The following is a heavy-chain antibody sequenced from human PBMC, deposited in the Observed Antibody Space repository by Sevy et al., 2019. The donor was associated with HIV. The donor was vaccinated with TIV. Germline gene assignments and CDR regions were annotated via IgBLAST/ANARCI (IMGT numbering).Heavy chain of an antibody. CDR2: ISGSGGST. CDR1: GFTFSSYA. V-gene: IGHV3-23*01. D-gene: IGHD3-22*01. Sequence: GGSLRLSCAASGFTFSSYAMSWVRQAPGKGLEWVSAISGSGGSTYYADSVKGRFTISRDNSKNTLYLQMNSLRAEDTAIYYCAKFLYYDSSEGAFDIWGQGTMVTVSS. CDR3: AKFLYYDSSEGAFDI. J-gene: IGHJ3*02.